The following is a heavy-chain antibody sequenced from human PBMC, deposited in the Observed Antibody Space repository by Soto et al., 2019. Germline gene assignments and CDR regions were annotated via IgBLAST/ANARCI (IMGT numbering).Heavy chain of an antibody. CDR3: ARMFRAFRDFDY. Sequence: SETLSLTCTVSGGSISSGGYYWSWIRQHPGKGLEWIGYIYYSGSTYYNPSLKSRVTISVDTSKNQFSLKLSSVTAADTAVYYCARMFRAFRDFDYWGQGTLVTVSS. J-gene: IGHJ4*02. V-gene: IGHV4-31*03. CDR2: IYYSGST. D-gene: IGHD3-10*01. CDR1: GGSISSGGYY.